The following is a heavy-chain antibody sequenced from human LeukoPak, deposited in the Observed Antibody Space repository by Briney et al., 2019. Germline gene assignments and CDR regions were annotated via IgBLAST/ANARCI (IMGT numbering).Heavy chain of an antibody. V-gene: IGHV4-59*01. Sequence: SETLSLTCTVSGGSISSYYWSWIRQPPGKGLEWIGYIYYSGSTNYNPSLKSRVTISVDTSKNQFSLKLSSVTAADTAVYYCARQVTIFGVADLGNWFDPWGQGTLVTVSS. CDR2: IYYSGST. CDR3: ARQVTIFGVADLGNWFDP. J-gene: IGHJ5*02. D-gene: IGHD3-3*01. CDR1: GGSISSYY.